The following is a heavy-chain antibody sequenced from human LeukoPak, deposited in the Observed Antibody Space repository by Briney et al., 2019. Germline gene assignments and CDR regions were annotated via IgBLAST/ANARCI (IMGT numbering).Heavy chain of an antibody. J-gene: IGHJ4*02. D-gene: IGHD3-10*01. CDR2: ISSNGGST. CDR1: GFTFSDYW. CDR3: VKDKGGYYYGSGSYYTD. Sequence: GGSLRLSCAASGFTFSDYWMHWVRQAPGKGLEYVSSISSNGGSTYYADSVKGRFTISRDNSKNTLYLQMSSLRTEDTAVYYCVKDKGGYYYGSGSYYTDWGQGTLVTVSS. V-gene: IGHV3-64D*06.